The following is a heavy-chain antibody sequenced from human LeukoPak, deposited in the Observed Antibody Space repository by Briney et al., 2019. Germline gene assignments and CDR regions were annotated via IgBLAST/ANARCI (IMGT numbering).Heavy chain of an antibody. Sequence: GGSLRLSCTASGFSLRSYSMSWVRQAPVKGLEWVAYISSSGSYIYHADSVKGRFTISRDNSKNSLYLQMNSLRAEDMAVYYCAREITTVKYYHMDVWGKGTTVTVSS. J-gene: IGHJ6*03. CDR3: AREITTVKYYHMDV. CDR1: GFSLRSYS. D-gene: IGHD4-17*01. CDR2: ISSSGSYI. V-gene: IGHV3-21*06.